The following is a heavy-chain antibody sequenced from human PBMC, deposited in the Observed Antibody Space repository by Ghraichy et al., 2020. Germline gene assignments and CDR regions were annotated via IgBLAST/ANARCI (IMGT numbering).Heavy chain of an antibody. CDR2: IYISGST. D-gene: IGHD6-19*01. V-gene: IGHV4-4*07. CDR1: GGSISSYY. J-gene: IGHJ4*02. Sequence: SETPSLTCTVSGGSISSYYWSWIRQPAGKGLEWIGRIYISGSTNYNPSLKSRVTMSVDTSKNQFSLKLSSVTAADTAVYYCARSPKYSSGWYLVYWGQGTLVTVSS. CDR3: ARSPKYSSGWYLVY.